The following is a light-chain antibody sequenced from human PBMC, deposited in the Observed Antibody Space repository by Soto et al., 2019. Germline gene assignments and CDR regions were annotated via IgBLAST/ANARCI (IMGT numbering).Light chain of an antibody. V-gene: IGKV1-13*02. CDR3: QQFNSYPIT. CDR1: PGISSA. Sequence: AIPLTQSPSSLSASVGDRVTITCRASPGISSALAWYQQKPGKAPKLLIYDASSLESGVPSRFSGSGSGTDFTLTISSLQPEDFATYYCQQFNSYPITFGQGTRLEIK. J-gene: IGKJ5*01. CDR2: DAS.